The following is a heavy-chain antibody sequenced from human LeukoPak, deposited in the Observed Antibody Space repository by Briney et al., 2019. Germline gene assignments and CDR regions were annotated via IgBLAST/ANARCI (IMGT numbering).Heavy chain of an antibody. V-gene: IGHV4-59*01. J-gene: IGHJ6*03. D-gene: IGHD6-19*01. CDR1: GGSISSYY. Sequence: SETLSLTCTVSGGSISSYYWSWIRQPPGKGLQWIGYIYYSGSTNYNPSLRSRVTISVVTSKNQFSLKLSSVTAADTAVYYCARDYSSGWYANMDVWGKGTTVTVSS. CDR3: ARDYSSGWYANMDV. CDR2: IYYSGST.